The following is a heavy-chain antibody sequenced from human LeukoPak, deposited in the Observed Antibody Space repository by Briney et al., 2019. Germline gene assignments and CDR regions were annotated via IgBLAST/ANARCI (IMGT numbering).Heavy chain of an antibody. D-gene: IGHD6-25*01. Sequence: SETLSLTCAVPGGSISSSNWWSWVRQPPGKGLEWIGEIYHSGSTNYNPSLKSRVTISVDKSKNQFSLKLSSVTAADTAVYYCARVFDSGWTTTWFDPWGQGTLVTVSS. CDR3: ARVFDSGWTTTWFDP. CDR1: GGSISSSNW. V-gene: IGHV4-4*02. CDR2: IYHSGST. J-gene: IGHJ5*02.